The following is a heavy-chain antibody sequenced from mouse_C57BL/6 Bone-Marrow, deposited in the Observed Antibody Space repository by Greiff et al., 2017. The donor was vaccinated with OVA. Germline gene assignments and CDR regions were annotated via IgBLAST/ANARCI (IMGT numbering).Heavy chain of an antibody. V-gene: IGHV7-1*01. Sequence: EVQRVESGGGLVQSGRSLRLSCATSGFTFSDFYMEWVRQAPGKGLEWIAASRNKANDYTTEYSASVKGRFIVSRDTSHSILYLQMNALRAEDTAIYYCARGPHYYGSSYEDWYFDVWGTGTTVTVSS. CDR3: ARGPHYYGSSYEDWYFDV. J-gene: IGHJ1*03. CDR1: GFTFSDFY. CDR2: SRNKANDYTT. D-gene: IGHD1-1*01.